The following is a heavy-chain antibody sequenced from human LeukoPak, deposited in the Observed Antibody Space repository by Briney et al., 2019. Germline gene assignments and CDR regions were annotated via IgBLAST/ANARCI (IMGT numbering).Heavy chain of an antibody. CDR1: GRSFSGYY. CDR3: AGKAVAGPYFDY. J-gene: IGHJ4*02. Sequence: PSETLSLTCAVYGRSFSGYYWTWIRQTPGKGLEWIGEINHSGITDYNPSLRSRVTISVDTSKNQFSLKLSSVTAADTAIYYCAGKAVAGPYFDYWGQGTLVTVSS. D-gene: IGHD6-19*01. V-gene: IGHV4-34*01. CDR2: INHSGIT.